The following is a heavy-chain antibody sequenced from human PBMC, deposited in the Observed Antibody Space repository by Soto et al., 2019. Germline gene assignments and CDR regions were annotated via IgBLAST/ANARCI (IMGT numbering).Heavy chain of an antibody. Sequence: EVQLVESGGGLVQPGGSLKISCAASGFTFSNYWMHWVRQAPGKGLVWVSRIKGDASSSNYADFVNGRFIISRDSADNTLYLLMNSLRAEDTAVYYCARGLPGYYGADVWGQGTTVTVSS. CDR3: ARGLPGYYGADV. V-gene: IGHV3-74*01. J-gene: IGHJ6*02. CDR2: IKGDASSS. D-gene: IGHD5-18*01. CDR1: GFTFSNYW.